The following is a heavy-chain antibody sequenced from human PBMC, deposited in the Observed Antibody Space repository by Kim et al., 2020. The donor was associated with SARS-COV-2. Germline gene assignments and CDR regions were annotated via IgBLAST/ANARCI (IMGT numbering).Heavy chain of an antibody. J-gene: IGHJ6*03. CDR1: GDSITTDC. V-gene: IGHV4-59*03. CDR3: SSSTHRPNCRRFDYCDHY. Sequence: SETLSLTCTVSGDSITTDCWSWIRQLPGKGLEWVGNIINSSSGNTNHSPTLQITISRYSARNRKSLDLTPMTGADTDGSDLSSSTHRPNCRRFDYCDHY. D-gene: IGHD2-15*01. CDR2: IINSSSG.